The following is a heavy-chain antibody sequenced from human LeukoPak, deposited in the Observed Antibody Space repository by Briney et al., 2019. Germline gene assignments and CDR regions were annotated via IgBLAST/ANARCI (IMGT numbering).Heavy chain of an antibody. CDR3: ARETPYSSSSGYYYYMDV. Sequence: SQTLSLTCAISGDSVSSNSAAWNWIRQSPSRGLEWLGRTYYRSKWYNDYAVSVKSRITINPDTSKNQFSLQLNSVTPEDTAVYYCARETPYSSSSGYYYYMDVWGKGTTVTVSS. D-gene: IGHD6-6*01. CDR2: TYYRSKWYN. J-gene: IGHJ6*03. V-gene: IGHV6-1*01. CDR1: GDSVSSNSAA.